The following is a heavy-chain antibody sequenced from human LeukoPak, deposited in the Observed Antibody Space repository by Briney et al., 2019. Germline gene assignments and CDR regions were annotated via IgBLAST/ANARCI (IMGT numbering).Heavy chain of an antibody. D-gene: IGHD5/OR15-5a*01. CDR3: AKGRGSSVYIYFDF. CDR1: GFTFSSYG. J-gene: IGHJ4*02. Sequence: GGSLRLSCAASGFTFSSYGMHWVRQAPGKGLEWVAFISYDGSEKYYADSVKGRFTISRDNSESTLSLQMNSLRPEDTAVYFCAKGRGSSVYIYFDFWGQGTLVTVSS. CDR2: ISYDGSEK. V-gene: IGHV3-30*02.